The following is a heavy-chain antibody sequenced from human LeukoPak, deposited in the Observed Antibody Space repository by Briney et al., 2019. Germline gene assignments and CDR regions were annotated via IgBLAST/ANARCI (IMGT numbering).Heavy chain of an antibody. CDR3: AKFGSIAARLTCFDY. V-gene: IGHV3-23*01. Sequence: GGSLRLSCAASGVSFSSYAMSWVRQAPGKGLEWVSAISGSGGSTYYADSVKGRFTISRDNSKNTLYLQMNSLRAEDTAVYYCAKFGSIAARLTCFDYWGQGTLVTVSS. D-gene: IGHD6-6*01. J-gene: IGHJ4*02. CDR2: ISGSGGST. CDR1: GVSFSSYA.